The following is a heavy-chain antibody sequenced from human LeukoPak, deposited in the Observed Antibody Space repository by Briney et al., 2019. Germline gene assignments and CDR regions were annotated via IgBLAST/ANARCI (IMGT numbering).Heavy chain of an antibody. V-gene: IGHV4-34*01. J-gene: IGHJ4*02. CDR2: INHSGST. Sequence: PSETLSLTCAVYGGSFSGYYWSWIRQPPGKGLEWIGEINHSGSTNYNPSLKSRVTISVDTSKNQFSLKLSSVTAADTAVYYCARHGYSYGVYFDYWGQGTLVTVSS. CDR3: ARHGYSYGVYFDY. CDR1: GGSFSGYY. D-gene: IGHD5-18*01.